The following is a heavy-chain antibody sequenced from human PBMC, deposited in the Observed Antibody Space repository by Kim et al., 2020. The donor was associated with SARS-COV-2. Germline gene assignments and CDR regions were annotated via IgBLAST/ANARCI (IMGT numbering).Heavy chain of an antibody. CDR3: ARQVAYLGSGSYHPLYYGMDV. J-gene: IGHJ6*02. Sequence: SETLSLTCTVSGGSISNDRYYWGWLRQPPGKGLEWIASIHYGGNTYYNPSLEGRVTISVDTSKNQFSLTLTSVTAADTAVFYCARQVAYLGSGSYHPLYYGMDVWGQGITVTVSS. CDR1: GGSISNDRYY. V-gene: IGHV4-39*01. CDR2: IHYGGNT. D-gene: IGHD3-10*01.